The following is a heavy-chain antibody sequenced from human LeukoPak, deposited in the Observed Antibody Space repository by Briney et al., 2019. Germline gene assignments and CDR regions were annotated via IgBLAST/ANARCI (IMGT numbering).Heavy chain of an antibody. V-gene: IGHV3-23*01. CDR2: ISGSGGST. CDR3: AKDTIGYSSSWYKDYFDY. J-gene: IGHJ4*02. CDR1: GFTFSSYA. D-gene: IGHD6-13*01. Sequence: GGSLRLSXAASGFTFSSYAMSWVCQAPGKGLEWVSAISGSGGSTYYADSVKGRFTISRDNSKNTLYLQMNSLRAEDTAVYYCAKDTIGYSSSWYKDYFDYWGQGTLVTVSS.